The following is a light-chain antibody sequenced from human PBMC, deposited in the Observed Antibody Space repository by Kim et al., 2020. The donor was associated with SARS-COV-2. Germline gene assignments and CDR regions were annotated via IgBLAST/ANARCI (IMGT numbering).Light chain of an antibody. CDR2: QDN. CDR3: QAWDSGTVV. J-gene: IGLJ2*01. V-gene: IGLV3-1*01. Sequence: SYELTQPPSVSVSPGQTASITCSGDELGDKYACWYQQKPGQAPVLVIYQDNKRPPGIPARFSGSNSENTATLTISGTQAMDEADYYCQAWDSGTVVFGGGTKLTDL. CDR1: ELGDKY.